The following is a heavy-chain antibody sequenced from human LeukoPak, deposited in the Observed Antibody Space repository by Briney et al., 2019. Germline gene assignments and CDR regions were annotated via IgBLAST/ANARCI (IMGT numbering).Heavy chain of an antibody. J-gene: IGHJ4*02. CDR1: GGSVSGANYY. Sequence: PETLSLTCTVPGGSVSGANYYCSWIRQPPGKGLEWIGYIHYSGSNVYNPSLKSRVTMSIDTSKNQFSPNLSSVTAADTAVYYCARTGSTGGYWGQGTLVTASS. CDR3: ARTGSTGGY. V-gene: IGHV4-61*01. D-gene: IGHD1-1*01. CDR2: IHYSGSN.